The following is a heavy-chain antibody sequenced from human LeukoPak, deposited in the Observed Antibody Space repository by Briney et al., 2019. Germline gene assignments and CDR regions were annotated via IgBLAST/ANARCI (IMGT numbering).Heavy chain of an antibody. CDR2: FSGSGGST. V-gene: IGHV3-23*01. D-gene: IGHD6-19*01. CDR3: AKSAQPYSSGWPYYSDY. CDR1: GFTFSTYA. Sequence: GGSLRLSCAASGFTFSTYAMSWVRQAPGKGLEWVSAFSGSGGSTYYADSVKGRFTISRDNSKNTLYLQMNSLRAEDTAVFYCAKSAQPYSSGWPYYSDYWGQGTLVTVSS. J-gene: IGHJ4*02.